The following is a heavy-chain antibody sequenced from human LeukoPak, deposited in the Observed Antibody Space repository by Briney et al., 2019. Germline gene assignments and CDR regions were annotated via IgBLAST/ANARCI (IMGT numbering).Heavy chain of an antibody. CDR1: GYTFTGYY. CDR2: INPNSGGT. D-gene: IGHD3-22*01. V-gene: IGHV1-2*02. CDR3: ARGEYYYDSSGLTFDY. Sequence: ASVKVSCKASGYTFTGYYMHWVRQAPGQGLEWMGWINPNSGGTNYAQEFQGRVTMTRDTSISTAYMELSRLRSDDTAVYSCARGEYYYDSSGLTFDYWGQGTLVTVSS. J-gene: IGHJ4*02.